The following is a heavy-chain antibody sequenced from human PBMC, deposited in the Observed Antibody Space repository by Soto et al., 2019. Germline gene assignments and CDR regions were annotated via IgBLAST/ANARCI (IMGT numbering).Heavy chain of an antibody. Sequence: LKICRRGCGYSFTNYWIVWVRQMPGKALGPLGMINPGDSETKYSPSLPGHVTSSADTSISTAHLQWSTPKASDTATPYSARSIGTRFSCYNCLDVWAQGTTVSVSS. CDR1: GYSFTNYW. V-gene: IGHV5-51*01. D-gene: IGHD2-2*02. CDR2: INPGDSET. J-gene: IGHJ6*02. CDR3: ARSIGTRFSCYNCLDV.